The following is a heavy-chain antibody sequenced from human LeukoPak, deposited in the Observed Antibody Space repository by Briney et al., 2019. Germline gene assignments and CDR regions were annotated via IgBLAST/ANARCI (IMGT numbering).Heavy chain of an antibody. J-gene: IGHJ4*02. CDR3: ARESDSSSWYGY. CDR2: IYYSGST. Sequence: SETLSLTCTVSGGSISSSSYYWGWIRQPPGKGLEWIGSIYYSGSTYYNPSLKSRVTISVDTSKNQFSLKLSSVTAADTAVYYCARESDSSSWYGYWGQGTLVTVSS. V-gene: IGHV4-39*07. D-gene: IGHD6-13*01. CDR1: GGSISSSSYY.